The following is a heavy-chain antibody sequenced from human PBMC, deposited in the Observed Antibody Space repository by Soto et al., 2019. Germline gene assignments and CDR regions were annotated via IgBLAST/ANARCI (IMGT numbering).Heavy chain of an antibody. D-gene: IGHD4-17*01. CDR1: GFPFSSFD. J-gene: IGHJ4*02. Sequence: PGGSLRLSSATSGFPFSSFDLDWVRPAPGKGLERVSSTHLASTYIYNAESVRGRLSISRDNTKRSLYLQMNSLTVEDTAVYYCARRAVTTYHFFDYWGQGALVTVSS. V-gene: IGHV3-21*01. CDR3: ARRAVTTYHFFDY. CDR2: THLASTYI.